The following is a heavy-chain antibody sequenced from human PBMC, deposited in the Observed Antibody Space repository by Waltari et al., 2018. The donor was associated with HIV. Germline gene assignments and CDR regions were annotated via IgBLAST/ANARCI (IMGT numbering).Heavy chain of an antibody. CDR2: ISWDGRNI. Sequence: EVQLEESGGALLQPGGSLRLSCAASGFRFDDYTMHWVRQAPVKGLEWVSLISWDGRNIQYADSVKGRFTVSRDNSKNSLSLQMNSLRTEDTALYYCAKGLPITFWGQGTTVTVSS. CDR3: AKGLPITF. V-gene: IGHV3-43*01. D-gene: IGHD5-18*01. J-gene: IGHJ6*02. CDR1: GFRFDDYT.